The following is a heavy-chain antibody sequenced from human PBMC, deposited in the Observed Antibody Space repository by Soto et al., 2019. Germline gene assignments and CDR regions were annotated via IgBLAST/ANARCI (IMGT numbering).Heavy chain of an antibody. Sequence: GGSLRLSCAASGFTFSSYSMNWVRQAPGKGLEWVSSISSSSSYIYYADSVKGRFTISRDNAKNSLYLQMNSLRAEDTAVYYCARVDPGLGPYYYYGMDVWGQGPTVTVSS. CDR3: ARVDPGLGPYYYYGMDV. J-gene: IGHJ6*02. CDR1: GFTFSSYS. D-gene: IGHD6-19*01. V-gene: IGHV3-21*01. CDR2: ISSSSSYI.